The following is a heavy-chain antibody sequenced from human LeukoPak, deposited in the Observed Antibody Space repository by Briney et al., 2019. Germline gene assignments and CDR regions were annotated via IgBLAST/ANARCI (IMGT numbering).Heavy chain of an antibody. CDR1: GFTFSSYG. CDR3: ARGSYSSSSGSYYYMDV. J-gene: IGHJ6*03. CDR2: ISSSSSYI. Sequence: GGSLRLSCADSGFTFSSYGMNWVRQAPGKGLEWVSSISSSSSYIYYADSVKGRFTISRDNAKNSLYLQMNSLRAEDTAVYYCARGSYSSSSGSYYYMDVWGKGTTVTVSS. V-gene: IGHV3-21*01. D-gene: IGHD6-6*01.